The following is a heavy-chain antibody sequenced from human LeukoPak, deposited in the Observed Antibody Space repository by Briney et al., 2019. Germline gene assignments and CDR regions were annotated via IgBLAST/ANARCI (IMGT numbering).Heavy chain of an antibody. CDR1: GGSFSGYY. D-gene: IGHD3-10*01. V-gene: IGHV4-34*01. Sequence: SETLSLTCAVYGGSFSGYYWSWLRQPPGKGLEWIGEINHSGSTNYNPSLKSRVTKSVDTSKNQFSLKLSSVTAADTAVYYCARGHPYYYGSGSYPPDYWGQGTLVTVSS. CDR3: ARGHPYYYGSGSYPPDY. J-gene: IGHJ4*02. CDR2: INHSGST.